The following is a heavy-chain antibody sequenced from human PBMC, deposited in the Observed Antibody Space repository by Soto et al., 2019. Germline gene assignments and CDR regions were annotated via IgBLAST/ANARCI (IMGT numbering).Heavy chain of an antibody. D-gene: IGHD4-17*01. Sequence: SETLSLTCTVSGGSISSGGYYWSWIRQHPGKGLEWIGYIYYSGSTYYNPSLKSRVTISVDTSKNQFSLKLSSVTAADTAVYYCAGTVYGDYVYFDYWGQGTLVTVSS. V-gene: IGHV4-31*03. CDR1: GGSISSGGYY. CDR2: IYYSGST. J-gene: IGHJ4*02. CDR3: AGTVYGDYVYFDY.